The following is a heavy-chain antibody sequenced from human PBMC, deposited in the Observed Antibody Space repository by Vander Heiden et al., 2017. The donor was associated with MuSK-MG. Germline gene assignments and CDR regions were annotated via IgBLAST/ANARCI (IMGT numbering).Heavy chain of an antibody. CDR3: TTDPRH. J-gene: IGHJ4*02. V-gene: IGHV3-15*01. CDR2: IKSKKEGGTT. CDR1: GFTFRDVW. Sequence: EVQLVESGGGLVKPGGSLRLSCAASGFTFRDVWMSWVRQAPGKGLEWIGRIKSKKEGGTTDYVAPVKGRFTISRDDSKNTLYLQMNSLKIEDTAGYYCTTDPRHWGQGTLVTVSS.